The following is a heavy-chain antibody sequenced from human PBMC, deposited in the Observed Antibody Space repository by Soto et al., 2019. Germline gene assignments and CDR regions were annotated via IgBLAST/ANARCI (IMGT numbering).Heavy chain of an antibody. CDR2: ISSSSSYI. J-gene: IGHJ6*02. Sequence: PGGSLRLSCAASGFTFSSYAMGWVRQAPGKGLEWVSSISSSSSYIYYADSVKGRFTISRDNAKNSLYLQMNSLRAEDTAVYYCARDKQWLVRGYYYGMDVWGQGTTVTVS. V-gene: IGHV3-21*01. CDR3: ARDKQWLVRGYYYGMDV. D-gene: IGHD6-19*01. CDR1: GFTFSSYA.